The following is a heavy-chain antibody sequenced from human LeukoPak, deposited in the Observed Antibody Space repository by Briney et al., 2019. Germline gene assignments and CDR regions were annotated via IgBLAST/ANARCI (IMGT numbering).Heavy chain of an antibody. CDR1: GGSFSGYY. D-gene: IGHD3-22*01. J-gene: IGHJ4*02. Sequence: NPSETLSLTYAVYGGSFSGYYWSWIRQPPGRGLEWIGEINHSGSTNYNPSLKSRVTISVDTSKNQFSLKLSSVTAADTAVYCCARGTRPRYYYDSSGYYRYWGQGTLVTVSS. CDR3: ARGTRPRYYYDSSGYYRY. CDR2: INHSGST. V-gene: IGHV4-34*01.